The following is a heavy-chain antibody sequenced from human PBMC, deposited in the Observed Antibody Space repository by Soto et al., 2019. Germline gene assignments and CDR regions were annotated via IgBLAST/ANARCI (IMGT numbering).Heavy chain of an antibody. CDR3: ARERGVSGSYYYYYGMDV. CDR1: GYTFTSYG. Sequence: GASVKVSCKASGYTFTSYGISWVRQAPGQGLEWMGWISAYNGNTNYAQKLQGRVTMTTDTSTSTAYMELRSLRSDDTAVYYCARERGVSGSYYYYYGMDVWGQGTTVTVSS. CDR2: ISAYNGNT. V-gene: IGHV1-18*01. J-gene: IGHJ6*02. D-gene: IGHD1-26*01.